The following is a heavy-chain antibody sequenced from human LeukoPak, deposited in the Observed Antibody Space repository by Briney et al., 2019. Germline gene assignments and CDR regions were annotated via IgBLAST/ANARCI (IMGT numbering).Heavy chain of an antibody. Sequence: SVKVSCKASGGTFSSYAISWVRQAPGQGFECMGGIIPIFGTANYAQKFQGRVTITADESTGTAYMELSSLRSEDTAVYYCARDSHSHYYDSSGYYYIPFDIWGQGTMVTVSS. CDR1: GGTFSSYA. V-gene: IGHV1-69*13. CDR3: ARDSHSHYYDSSGYYYIPFDI. D-gene: IGHD3-22*01. CDR2: IIPIFGTA. J-gene: IGHJ3*02.